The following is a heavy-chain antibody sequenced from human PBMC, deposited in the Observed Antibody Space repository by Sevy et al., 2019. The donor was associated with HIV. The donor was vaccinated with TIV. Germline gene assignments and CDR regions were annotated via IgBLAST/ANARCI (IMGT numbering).Heavy chain of an antibody. Sequence: GGSLRLSCTCSGFPLSTYWMHWVRQIPGKGLDWVCHVNQDGSVKQYADSVRGRFTISRDNVKNTVFLYMNSPRTDDTALYYCARGIGSSGGLWGQGTLVTVSS. V-gene: IGHV3-74*01. CDR1: GFPLSTYW. D-gene: IGHD6-6*01. J-gene: IGHJ4*02. CDR2: VNQDGSVK. CDR3: ARGIGSSGGL.